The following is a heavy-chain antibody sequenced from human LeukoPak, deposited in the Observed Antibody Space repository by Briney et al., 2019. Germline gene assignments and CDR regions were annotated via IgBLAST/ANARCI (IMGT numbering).Heavy chain of an antibody. Sequence: SQTLSLTCTVSGGSISSGGYYWSWIRQHPGKGLEWIGYIYYSGSTYYNPSLKSRVTISVDTSKNQFSLKLSSVTAADTAVYYCARLHTPGHYFDYWGQGTLVTVS. V-gene: IGHV4-31*03. CDR2: IYYSGST. CDR3: ARLHTPGHYFDY. CDR1: GGSISSGGYY. J-gene: IGHJ4*02.